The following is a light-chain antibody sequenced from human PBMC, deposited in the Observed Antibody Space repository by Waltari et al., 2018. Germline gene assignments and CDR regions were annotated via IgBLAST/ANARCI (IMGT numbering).Light chain of an antibody. Sequence: DIVMTQSQDSLAVSLGERATINCKSSQSVLYSSNNKNYLAWYQQKPGQPPKLLIYWASTRESGVPDRFSGSGSGTDFTLTISSLQAEDVAVYYCQQYYSIPYTFGQGTKLEIK. CDR3: QQYYSIPYT. V-gene: IGKV4-1*01. CDR2: WAS. CDR1: QSVLYSSNNKNY. J-gene: IGKJ2*01.